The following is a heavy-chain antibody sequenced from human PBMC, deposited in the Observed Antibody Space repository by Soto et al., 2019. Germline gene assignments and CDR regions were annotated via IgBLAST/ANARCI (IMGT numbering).Heavy chain of an antibody. D-gene: IGHD3-9*01. CDR1: GGTFSSYT. V-gene: IGHV1-69*04. CDR2: IIPILGIA. CDR3: ARDRGDYDILTGYYYFDY. J-gene: IGHJ4*02. Sequence: SVKVSCKASGGTFSSYTISWVRQAPGQGLEWMGRIIPILGIANYAQKFQGRVTITADKSTSTAYMELGSLRSEDTAVYYCARDRGDYDILTGYYYFDYWGQGTLVTVSS.